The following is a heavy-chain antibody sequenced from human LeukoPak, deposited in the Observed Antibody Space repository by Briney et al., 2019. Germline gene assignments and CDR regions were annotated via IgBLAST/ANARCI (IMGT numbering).Heavy chain of an antibody. CDR1: GFTFDDYA. CDR2: ISWNSGSI. CDR3: AKDLGSVLPRTGFQH. J-gene: IGHJ1*01. Sequence: GGSLRLSCAASGFTFDDYAMHWVRQAPGKGLEWVSGISWNSGSIGYADSVKGRFTISRDNAKNSLYLQMNSLRAEDTALYYCAKDLGSVLPRTGFQHWGQGTLVTVSS. V-gene: IGHV3-9*01. D-gene: IGHD2-8*02.